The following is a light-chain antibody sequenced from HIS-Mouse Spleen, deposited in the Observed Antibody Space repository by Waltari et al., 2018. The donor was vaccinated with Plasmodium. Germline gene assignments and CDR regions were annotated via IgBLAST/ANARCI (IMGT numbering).Light chain of an antibody. CDR1: SRDVGGYTY. Sequence: QSALTQPPSASGSPGQSVTISCTGTSRDVGGYTYVSWYQQHPGKAPKLMSYEVSRRPSGVPDRFSGSKSGNTASLTVSGLQAEDEADYYCSSYAGSNNLVFGGGTKLTVL. CDR2: EVS. V-gene: IGLV2-8*01. J-gene: IGLJ2*01. CDR3: SSYAGSNNLV.